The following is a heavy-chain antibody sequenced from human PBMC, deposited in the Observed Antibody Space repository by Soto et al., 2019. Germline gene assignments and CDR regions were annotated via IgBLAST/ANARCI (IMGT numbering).Heavy chain of an antibody. J-gene: IGHJ4*02. V-gene: IGHV1-69*04. CDR1: GGTFSSYT. Sequence: GASVKVSCKASGGTFSSYTISWVRQAPGQGLEWMGRIIPILGIANYAQKFQGRVTITADKSTSTAYMELSSLRSEDTAVYYCARENYDSSGYYFSHFDYWGQGTLVTVSS. CDR3: ARENYDSSGYYFSHFDY. CDR2: IIPILGIA. D-gene: IGHD3-22*01.